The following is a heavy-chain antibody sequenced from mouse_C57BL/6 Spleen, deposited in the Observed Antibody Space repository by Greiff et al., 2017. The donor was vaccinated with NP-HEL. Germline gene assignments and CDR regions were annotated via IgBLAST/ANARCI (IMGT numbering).Heavy chain of an antibody. D-gene: IGHD1-1*01. Sequence: VQLQQSGAELVKPGASVKLSCKASGYTFTSYWMHWVKQRPGQGLEWIGYINPSSGYTKYNQKFKGKATLTADKSSSTAYMQLSSLTSEDSAVYYCALITTVVATDDYWGQGTSLTVSS. CDR3: ALITTVVATDDY. CDR2: INPSSGYT. J-gene: IGHJ2*02. V-gene: IGHV1-7*01. CDR1: GYTFTSYW.